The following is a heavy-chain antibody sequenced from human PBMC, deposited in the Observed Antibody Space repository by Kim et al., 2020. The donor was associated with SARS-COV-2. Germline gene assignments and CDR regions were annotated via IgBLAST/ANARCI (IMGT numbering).Heavy chain of an antibody. Sequence: NYAQKFQGRLTITTDTSVKTAYMELSSLRSDDTAMYYCARTDGYNSPLDHWGQGTLVTVSS. J-gene: IGHJ4*02. D-gene: IGHD1-1*01. V-gene: IGHV1-2*02. CDR3: ARTDGYNSPLDH.